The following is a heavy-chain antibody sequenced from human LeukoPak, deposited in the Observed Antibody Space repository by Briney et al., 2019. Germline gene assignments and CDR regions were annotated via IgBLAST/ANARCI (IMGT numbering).Heavy chain of an antibody. CDR3: ARDDSSGFMFDP. CDR1: GGSISSGRNY. V-gene: IGHV4-39*07. CDR2: IYYSGST. D-gene: IGHD3-22*01. Sequence: PSETLSLTCTVSGGSISSGRNYWTWIRQPPGKGLEWIGSIYYSGSTYYNPSLKSRVTISVDTSKNQFSLKLSSVTAADTAVYYCARDDSSGFMFDPWGQGTLVTVSS. J-gene: IGHJ5*02.